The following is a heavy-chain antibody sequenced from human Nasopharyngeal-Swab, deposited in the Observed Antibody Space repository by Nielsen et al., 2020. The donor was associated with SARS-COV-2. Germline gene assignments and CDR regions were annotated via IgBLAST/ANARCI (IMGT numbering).Heavy chain of an antibody. CDR1: GGSFSGYY. Sequence: SETLSLTCAVYGGSFSGYYWSWIRQPPGKGLEWIGYIYYSGSTNYNPSLKSRVTISVDTSKNQFSLKLSSVTAADTAVYYCAREVRRTYYYGMDVWGQGTTVTVSS. J-gene: IGHJ6*02. D-gene: IGHD1-1*01. V-gene: IGHV4-59*01. CDR2: IYYSGST. CDR3: AREVRRTYYYGMDV.